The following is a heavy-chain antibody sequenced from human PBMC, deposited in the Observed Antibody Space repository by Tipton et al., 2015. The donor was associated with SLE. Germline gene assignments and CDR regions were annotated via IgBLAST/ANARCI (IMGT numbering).Heavy chain of an antibody. CDR2: LYTSGRT. V-gene: IGHV4-61*02. CDR3: ARVPGLALSYYYNYSMDV. D-gene: IGHD2/OR15-2a*01. Sequence: TLSLTCTVSGGSISSDTYYWSWTRQPAGKGLEWIGRLYTSGRTNYNPYLKSRVTISVDTSKNQFSLRLGSVTTADTAVYYCARVPGLALSYYYNYSMDVEGRGAMVPVS. CDR1: GGSISSDTYY. J-gene: IGHJ6*03.